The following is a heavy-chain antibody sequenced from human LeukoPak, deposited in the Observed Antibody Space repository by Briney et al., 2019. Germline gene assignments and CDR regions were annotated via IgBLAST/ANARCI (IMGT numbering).Heavy chain of an antibody. CDR2: IYSGSST. Sequence: GGSLRLSCAASGFTVRSNYMSWVRQAPGKGLEWVSLIYSGSSTYYADSVRGRFTISRDNSKNTLYLQMNSLRAEDTAVYYCARVLSGSGSLYYYYYYMDVWGKGTTVTISS. D-gene: IGHD6-19*01. CDR3: ARVLSGSGSLYYYYYYMDV. V-gene: IGHV3-53*01. J-gene: IGHJ6*03. CDR1: GFTVRSNY.